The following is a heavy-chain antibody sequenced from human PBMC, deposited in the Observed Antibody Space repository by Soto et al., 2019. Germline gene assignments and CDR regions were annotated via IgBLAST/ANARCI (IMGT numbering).Heavy chain of an antibody. V-gene: IGHV1-3*01. CDR1: GYTFTSYA. CDR2: INAGNGNT. CDR3: ARVVVLVPAAIRTDYYGMDV. Sequence: ASVKVSCKASGYTFTSYAMHWVRQAPGQRLEWMGWINAGNGNTKYSQKFQGRVTITRDTSASTAYMELSSLRSEDTAVYYCARVVVLVPAAIRTDYYGMDVWGQGTTVTVS. D-gene: IGHD2-2*01. J-gene: IGHJ6*02.